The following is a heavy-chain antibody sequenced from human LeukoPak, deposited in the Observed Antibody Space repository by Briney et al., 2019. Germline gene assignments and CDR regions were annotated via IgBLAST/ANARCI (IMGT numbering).Heavy chain of an antibody. V-gene: IGHV3-48*01. D-gene: IGHD1-1*01. CDR2: ISGSGTTI. Sequence: PGGSLRLSCAASGFTFTAYPMNWVRQAPGKGLEWVSYISGSGTTIYYTDSVKGRFTISRDNAKNSLFLQMSSLRAEDTAVYFCARDGLRTGNFDYWGQGALVTVSS. CDR3: ARDGLRTGNFDY. CDR1: GFTFTAYP. J-gene: IGHJ4*02.